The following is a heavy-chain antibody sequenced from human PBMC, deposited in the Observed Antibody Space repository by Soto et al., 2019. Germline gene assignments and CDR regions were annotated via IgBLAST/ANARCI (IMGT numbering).Heavy chain of an antibody. J-gene: IGHJ4*02. V-gene: IGHV4-31*03. CDR2: IYYNGSP. CDR3: ARQNPYSSGSYYFDF. D-gene: IGHD6-19*01. Sequence: SETLSLTCTVSGVSIRSGGYYWSWIRQHPGKGLEWIGYIYYNGSPYYNPSLKSRVTISVDPSKNRFSLDLNSVTAADTAVYYCARQNPYSSGSYYFDFWGQGALVTVSS. CDR1: GVSIRSGGYY.